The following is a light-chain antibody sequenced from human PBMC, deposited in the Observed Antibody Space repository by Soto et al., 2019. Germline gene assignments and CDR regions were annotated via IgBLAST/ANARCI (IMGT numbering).Light chain of an antibody. CDR1: SSDVGRYNY. J-gene: IGLJ3*02. CDR2: DVS. CDR3: SSYTSSSTVV. V-gene: IGLV2-14*03. Sequence: QSALTQPASVSGSPGQSITISCTGTSSDVGRYNYVSWYQQHPGKAPKLMIYDVSIRPSGVSDRFSGSKSGNTASLTNSGLQAEDEADYYCSSYTSSSTVVFGGGTKVTVL.